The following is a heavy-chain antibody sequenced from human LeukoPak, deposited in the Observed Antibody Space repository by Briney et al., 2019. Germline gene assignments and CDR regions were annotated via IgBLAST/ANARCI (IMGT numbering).Heavy chain of an antibody. Sequence: GESLRISXKGSGYNFATXXXXXVRQMPGKGLXWMGRIDPSNSYTNYSXSFQGHVTISADESTNTAYLQWRSLKASDNAIYYCARLLLATGPDYWGQGTLVTVSS. J-gene: IGHJ4*02. CDR3: ARLLLATGPDY. CDR2: IDPSNSYT. V-gene: IGHV5-10-1*01. CDR1: GYNFATXX. D-gene: IGHD1-1*01.